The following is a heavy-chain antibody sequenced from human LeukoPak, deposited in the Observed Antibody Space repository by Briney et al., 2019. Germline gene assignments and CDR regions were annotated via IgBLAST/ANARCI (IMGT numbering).Heavy chain of an antibody. CDR3: AREKDSSGYPYDY. Sequence: GGSLRLSCAASGFTFSSYWMSWVRQAPGKGLEWVANIKQDGSEKYYVDSVKGRFTISRDNAKNSLYLQMNSLRAEDTAVYYCAREKDSSGYPYDYWGQGTLVTVSS. CDR1: GFTFSSYW. D-gene: IGHD3-22*01. J-gene: IGHJ4*02. V-gene: IGHV3-7*01. CDR2: IKQDGSEK.